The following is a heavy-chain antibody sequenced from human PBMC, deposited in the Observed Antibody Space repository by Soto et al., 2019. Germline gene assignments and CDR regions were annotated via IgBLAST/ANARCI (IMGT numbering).Heavy chain of an antibody. Sequence: GGSLRLSCAASGFTFSSYAMHWVRQAPGKGLEWVAVISYDGSNKYYADSVKGRFTISRDNSKNTLYLQMNSLRAEDTAVYYCARDLRRAAGTAYYYYYGMDVWGQGTTVTVSS. V-gene: IGHV3-30-3*01. CDR1: GFTFSSYA. J-gene: IGHJ6*02. D-gene: IGHD6-13*01. CDR3: ARDLRRAAGTAYYYYYGMDV. CDR2: ISYDGSNK.